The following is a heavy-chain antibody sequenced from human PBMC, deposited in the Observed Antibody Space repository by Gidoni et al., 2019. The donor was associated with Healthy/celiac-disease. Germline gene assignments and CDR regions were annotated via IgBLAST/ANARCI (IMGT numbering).Heavy chain of an antibody. CDR1: GYTFTSSY. CDR2: INHSGGST. Sequence: VQLVQSGAEVTKPGASVTVSCKASGYTFTSSYMHGVRQAPGQGLEWMGIINHSGGSTSYAQKFQGRVTMTRDTSTSTVYMELSSLRSEDTAVYYCARDSGTYYYDSSGYIANDWGQGTLVTVSS. V-gene: IGHV1-46*01. D-gene: IGHD3-22*01. J-gene: IGHJ4*02. CDR3: ARDSGTYYYDSSGYIAND.